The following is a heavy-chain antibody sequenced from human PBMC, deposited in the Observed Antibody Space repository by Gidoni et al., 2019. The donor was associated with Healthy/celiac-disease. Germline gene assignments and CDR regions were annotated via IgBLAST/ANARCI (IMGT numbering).Heavy chain of an antibody. J-gene: IGHJ4*02. V-gene: IGHV1-2*02. Sequence: QVQLVQSGAEVKKPGASVTVSCKASGYTFPGYYMHWVRQAPGQGLEWMGWINPNSGGTNYAQKFQGRVTMTRDTSISTAYMELSRLRSDDTAVYYCARAVSMRTTVTTFGYWGQGTLVTVSS. D-gene: IGHD4-17*01. CDR2: INPNSGGT. CDR3: ARAVSMRTTVTTFGY. CDR1: GYTFPGYY.